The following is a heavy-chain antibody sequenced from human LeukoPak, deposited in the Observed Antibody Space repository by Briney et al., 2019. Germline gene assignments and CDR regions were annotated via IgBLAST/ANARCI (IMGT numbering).Heavy chain of an antibody. CDR3: ARAPYYYDSSGYYWGSPRDAFDI. J-gene: IGHJ3*02. Sequence: TSETLSLTCTVSGGSISSGGHSWSWIRQPPGKGLEWIGYIYHSGSGSTYYDPSLKSRVTISVDKSKNQFSLKLSSVTAADTAVYYCARAPYYYDSSGYYWGSPRDAFDIWGQGTMVTVSS. D-gene: IGHD3-22*01. V-gene: IGHV4-30-2*02. CDR2: IYHSGSGST. CDR1: GGSISSGGHS.